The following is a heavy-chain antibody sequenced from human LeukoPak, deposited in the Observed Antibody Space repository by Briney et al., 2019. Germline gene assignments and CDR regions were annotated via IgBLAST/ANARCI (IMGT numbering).Heavy chain of an antibody. CDR1: GRSISSGGYS. V-gene: IGHV4-30-2*01. Sequence: SQTLSLTCAVSGRSISSGGYSWTWIRQPPGKGLEWIGYFYHSGSTYYNPSLKSRVTISVDRSKNQFSLNLSSVTAADTAVYYCARLTTNDWYFDLWGRGTLVTVPS. J-gene: IGHJ2*01. CDR2: FYHSGST. D-gene: IGHD2/OR15-2a*01. CDR3: ARLTTNDWYFDL.